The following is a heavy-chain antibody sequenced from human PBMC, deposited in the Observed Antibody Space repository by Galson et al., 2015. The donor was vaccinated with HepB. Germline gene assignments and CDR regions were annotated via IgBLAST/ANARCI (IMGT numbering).Heavy chain of an antibody. D-gene: IGHD2-21*01. V-gene: IGHV3-23*01. Sequence: SLRLSCAASGFTFSSYAMSWVRQAPGKGLEWVSAISGSGGSTYYADSVKGRFTISRDNSKNTLYLQMNSLRAEDTAVYYCAKVGGYCGGDCYSPPRGSGYSFDYWGQGTLVTVSS. CDR3: AKVGGYCGGDCYSPPRGSGYSFDY. CDR1: GFTFSSYA. J-gene: IGHJ4*02. CDR2: ISGSGGST.